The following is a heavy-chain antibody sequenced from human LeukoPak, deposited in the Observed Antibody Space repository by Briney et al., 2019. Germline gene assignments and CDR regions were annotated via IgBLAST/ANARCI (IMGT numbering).Heavy chain of an antibody. D-gene: IGHD5-18*01. CDR1: GLTFSSSW. Sequence: GESLRLSCAVSGLTFSSSWMDWVRQAPGKGLEWVASINPDGNKKYSADSVKGRFTISRDNAENSLYLQMNSLRVEDTAFYYCARDLAYSRLDYWGQGMLVTVSS. CDR2: INPDGNKK. J-gene: IGHJ4*02. V-gene: IGHV3-7*01. CDR3: ARDLAYSRLDY.